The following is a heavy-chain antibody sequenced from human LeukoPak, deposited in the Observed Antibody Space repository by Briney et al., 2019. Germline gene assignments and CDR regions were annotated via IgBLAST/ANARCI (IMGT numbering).Heavy chain of an antibody. D-gene: IGHD2-21*02. Sequence: SETLSLTCTVSGGSISRSSYYLGWIRQPPGKGLEWIVSIYYSGSTYYNPSLKGRVTISVDTSKNQFSLKLSSVTAADTAVYYCARGLSVTAPFDYWGQGTLVTVSS. CDR2: IYYSGST. V-gene: IGHV4-39*01. CDR3: ARGLSVTAPFDY. J-gene: IGHJ4*02. CDR1: GGSISRSSYY.